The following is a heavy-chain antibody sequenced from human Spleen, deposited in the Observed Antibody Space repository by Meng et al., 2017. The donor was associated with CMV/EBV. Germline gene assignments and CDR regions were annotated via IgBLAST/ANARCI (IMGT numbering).Heavy chain of an antibody. CDR1: GFTFSGYG. CDR2: IGTSGSVV. D-gene: IGHD4-17*01. V-gene: IGHV3-48*03. CDR3: VRALATTVPPI. Sequence: GGSLRLSCVASGFTFSGYGMNWVRQAPGKGLEWLSYIGTSGSVVNYADSVRGRFTVSRDNANNLMYMHMKRLRGDDTAVYYCVRALATTVPPIWGQGALVTVSS. J-gene: IGHJ4*02.